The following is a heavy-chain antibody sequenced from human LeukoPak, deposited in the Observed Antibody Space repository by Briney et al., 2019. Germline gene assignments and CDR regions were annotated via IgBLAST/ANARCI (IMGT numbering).Heavy chain of an antibody. CDR1: GFTFSDYY. V-gene: IGHV3-11*01. J-gene: IGHJ4*02. D-gene: IGHD5-18*01. CDR2: ISSRGSTI. CDR3: ARDLSAMVFSFDY. Sequence: PGGSLRLSCAASGFTFSDYYMSWIRQAPGKGLEWVSYISSRGSTIYYADSVKGRFTISRDNARNSLYLQMNSLRAEDTAVYYCARDLSAMVFSFDYWGQGTLVTVSS.